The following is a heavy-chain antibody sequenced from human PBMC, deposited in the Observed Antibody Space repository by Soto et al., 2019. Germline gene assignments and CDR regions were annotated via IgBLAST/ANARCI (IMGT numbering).Heavy chain of an antibody. Sequence: QITLNESGPTQVNPRQTLTLTCTFSGFSLTTSGVGVRWIRQSPGKAPEWLALIYWADDKSYSPSLKSRLIITKGTSKSRVVLTMADLAPADTAPDYWAHRVLRTVFGLVTMTAIYFDFWGQGTPVAVSS. CDR2: IYWADDK. CDR3: AHRVLRTVFGLVTMTAIYFDF. D-gene: IGHD3-3*01. V-gene: IGHV2-5*02. J-gene: IGHJ4*02. CDR1: GFSLTTSGVG.